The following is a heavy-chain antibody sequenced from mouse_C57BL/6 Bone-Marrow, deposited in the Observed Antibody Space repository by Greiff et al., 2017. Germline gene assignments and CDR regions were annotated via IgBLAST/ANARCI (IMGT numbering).Heavy chain of an antibody. J-gene: IGHJ2*01. CDR1: GYTFTSYW. CDR2: IDPSDSYT. D-gene: IGHD3-3*01. V-gene: IGHV1-59*01. CDR3: AREGRGYFDY. Sequence: QVQLQQPGAELVRPGTSVKLSCKASGYTFTSYWMHWVKQRPGQGLEWIGVIDPSDSYTNYNQKFKGKATLTVAISSSTAYMQLSSLTSEDSAVYYCAREGRGYFDYWGQGTTLTVSS.